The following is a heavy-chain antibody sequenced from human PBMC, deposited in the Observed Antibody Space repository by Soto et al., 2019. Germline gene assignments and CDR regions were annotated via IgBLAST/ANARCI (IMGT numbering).Heavy chain of an antibody. D-gene: IGHD2-21*01. CDR2: INPSGGST. CDR3: ARDALYCGGTSCYLDY. V-gene: IGHV1-46*03. CDR1: GYTLTSYF. Sequence: ASVKVSCKASGYTLTSYFMHWVRQAPGQGLEWMGIINPSGGSTNYAQKFQGRVTMTRDTSTSTVYMELSSLRSEDTAVYYCARDALYCGGTSCYLDYWGQGTLVTVSS. J-gene: IGHJ4*02.